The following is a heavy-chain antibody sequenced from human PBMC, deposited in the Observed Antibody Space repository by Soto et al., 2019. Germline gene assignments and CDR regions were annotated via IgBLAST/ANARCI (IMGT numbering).Heavy chain of an antibody. CDR3: ARDLGQQLFDY. D-gene: IGHD6-13*01. V-gene: IGHV1-18*01. CDR1: GYTFNSYG. Sequence: ASVKVSCKASGYTFNSYGISWVRQAPGQGLEWMGWISAYNGNKKYAQKLQGRVTMTTDTSTSTAYMELRSLRSDDTAVYYCARDLGQQLFDYWGQGTLVTVSS. J-gene: IGHJ4*02. CDR2: ISAYNGNK.